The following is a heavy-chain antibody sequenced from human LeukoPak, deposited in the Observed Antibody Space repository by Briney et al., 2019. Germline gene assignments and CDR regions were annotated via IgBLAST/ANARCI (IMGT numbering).Heavy chain of an antibody. CDR1: GFTFSSYA. Sequence: PGRSLRLSCAASGFTFSSYAMHWVRQAPGKGLEWVAVISYDGSNKYYADSVKGRFTISRDNSKNTLYLQMNSLRAEDTAVYYCARAQVPAAALLYYYYGMDVWGQGTTVTVSS. D-gene: IGHD6-13*01. CDR3: ARAQVPAAALLYYYYGMDV. J-gene: IGHJ6*02. V-gene: IGHV3-30-3*01. CDR2: ISYDGSNK.